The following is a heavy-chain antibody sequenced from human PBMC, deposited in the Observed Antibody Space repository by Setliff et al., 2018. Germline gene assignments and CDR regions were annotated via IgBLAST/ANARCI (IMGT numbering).Heavy chain of an antibody. CDR1: GYSFPSYG. D-gene: IGHD2-15*01. V-gene: IGHV1-18*01. CDR3: ARDRPMVVVADNLALFDY. J-gene: IGHJ4*02. CDR2: ISAYNGFI. Sequence: VSCKASGYSFPSYGISWVRQAPGQGLEWMGWISAYNGFIIYAQMFQGRVIMTTDTSTSTAYMELRSLRSDDTAVYYCARDRPMVVVADNLALFDYWGQGTLVTVSS.